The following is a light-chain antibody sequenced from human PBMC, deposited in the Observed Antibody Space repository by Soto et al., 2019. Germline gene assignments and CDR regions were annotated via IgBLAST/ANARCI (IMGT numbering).Light chain of an antibody. J-gene: IGLJ1*01. CDR1: SSNIGSNY. CDR3: AAWDDSLSGYV. CDR2: RNN. V-gene: IGLV1-47*01. Sequence: QSVLTQPPSASVTPGQRVIISCSGSSSNIGSNYVYWYQQLPGTAPKLLIYRNNQRPSGVPDRFSGSKSGTSASLAISGLRSEDEADYYCAAWDDSLSGYVFGTGTKLTVL.